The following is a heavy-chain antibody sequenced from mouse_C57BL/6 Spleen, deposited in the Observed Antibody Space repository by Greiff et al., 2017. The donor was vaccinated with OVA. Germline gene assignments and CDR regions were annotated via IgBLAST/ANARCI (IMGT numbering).Heavy chain of an antibody. CDR1: GYTFTGYW. CDR3: ARPYYYGSSYPWAMDY. J-gene: IGHJ4*01. V-gene: IGHV1-9*01. CDR2: ILPGSGST. Sequence: VKLVESGAELMKPGASVKLSCKATGYTFTGYWIEWVKQRPGHGLEWIGEILPGSGSTNYNEKFKGKATFTADTSSNTAYMQLSSLTTEDSAIYYCARPYYYGSSYPWAMDYWGQGTSVTVSS. D-gene: IGHD1-1*01.